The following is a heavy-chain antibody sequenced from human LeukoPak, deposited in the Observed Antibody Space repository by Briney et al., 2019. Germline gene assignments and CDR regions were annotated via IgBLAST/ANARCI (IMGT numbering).Heavy chain of an antibody. J-gene: IGHJ4*02. Sequence: SGGSLRLSCVVSAFPFSGYSMNWVRQAPGKGLEWVSAISVTSTYIYYADSVRGRFTISRDNAKNSMYLQMNSLRADDTAVYFCTRGYYFDFWGQGTLVTVSS. V-gene: IGHV3-21*01. D-gene: IGHD2-15*01. CDR2: ISVTSTYI. CDR3: TRGYYFDF. CDR1: AFPFSGYS.